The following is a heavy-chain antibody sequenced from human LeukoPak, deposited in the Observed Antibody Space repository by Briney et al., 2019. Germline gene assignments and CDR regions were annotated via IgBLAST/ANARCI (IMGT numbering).Heavy chain of an antibody. CDR2: ISSSSSYI. V-gene: IGHV3-21*01. Sequence: GGSLRLSCAASGFTFSSYSMNWVRQAPGKGLEWVSSISSSSSYIYYADSVKGRFTISRDNAKDSLYLQMNSLRAEDTAVYYCARTSSSSWGMDYWGQGTLVTVSS. D-gene: IGHD6-13*01. CDR1: GFTFSSYS. CDR3: ARTSSSSWGMDY. J-gene: IGHJ4*02.